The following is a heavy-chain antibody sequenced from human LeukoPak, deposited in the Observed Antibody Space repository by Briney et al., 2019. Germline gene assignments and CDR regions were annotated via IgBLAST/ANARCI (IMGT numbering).Heavy chain of an antibody. J-gene: IGHJ4*02. D-gene: IGHD3-9*01. CDR1: GYIFSVYA. CDR3: ARDHYDILTGYYSDL. Sequence: ASVKVSCKASGYIFSVYAINWVRQAPGQGLQWMGWINTNTGKPTYAQDFTGRFVFSLDTSVSTAYMEISSLKADDTAIYFCARDHYDILTGYYSDLWGQGTLVTVSS. V-gene: IGHV7-4-1*02. CDR2: INTNTGKP.